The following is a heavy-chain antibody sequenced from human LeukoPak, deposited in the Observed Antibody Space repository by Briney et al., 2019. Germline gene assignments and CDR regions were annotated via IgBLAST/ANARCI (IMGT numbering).Heavy chain of an antibody. CDR1: GFTFSSYA. Sequence: GGSLRLSCAASGFTFSSYAMSWVRQAPGKGLEWVSAISGSGGSTYYADSVKGRFTISRDNAQNSLYLQMNSLRAEDTAVYYCARDNVVVVAAPFDYWGQGTLVTVSS. J-gene: IGHJ4*02. V-gene: IGHV3-23*01. CDR3: ARDNVVVVAAPFDY. CDR2: ISGSGGST. D-gene: IGHD2-15*01.